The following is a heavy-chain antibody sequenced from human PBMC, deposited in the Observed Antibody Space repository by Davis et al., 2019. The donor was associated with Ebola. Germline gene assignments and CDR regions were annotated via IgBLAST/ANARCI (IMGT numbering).Heavy chain of an antibody. CDR1: GYTFTSYG. CDR3: AREPYSSSWFFDY. Sequence: AASVKVSCKASGYTFTSYGISWVRQAPGQGPEWMGWISTYNGDTNFAQKLQGRITMTTDSSTSTAYVELRSLRSDDTAVYYCAREPYSSSWFFDYWGQGTLVTVSS. CDR2: ISTYNGDT. J-gene: IGHJ4*02. V-gene: IGHV1-18*04. D-gene: IGHD6-13*01.